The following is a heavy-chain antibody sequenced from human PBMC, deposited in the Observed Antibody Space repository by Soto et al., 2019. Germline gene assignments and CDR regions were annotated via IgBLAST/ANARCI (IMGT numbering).Heavy chain of an antibody. CDR3: AKEQLAMTVVVADYFDS. D-gene: IGHD3-22*01. CDR2: ISYDGGSK. J-gene: IGHJ4*02. V-gene: IGHV3-30*18. Sequence: QVQLVESGGGVVQPGKSLRLSCAASGFTFSTYGIHWVRQAPGNGLEGVALISYDGGSKYYGDSVKGRFIISRDNSHNTVSLQMNSLRADDTAVYFCAKEQLAMTVVVADYFDSWGQGTLVTVSS. CDR1: GFTFSTYG.